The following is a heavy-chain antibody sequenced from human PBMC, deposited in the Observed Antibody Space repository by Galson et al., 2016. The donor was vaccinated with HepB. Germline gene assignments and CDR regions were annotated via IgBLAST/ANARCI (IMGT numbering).Heavy chain of an antibody. CDR1: GFTFRNHW. Sequence: SLRLSCAASGFTFRNHWMHWVRQAPGKGLVWVSRINADGRTTFDADSVKGRFTISRDNAKNTLYLQINSLRVEDTAVYYCAASPRGWLHHDFWGQGTLVTVAS. CDR2: INADGRTT. J-gene: IGHJ4*02. V-gene: IGHV3-74*01. CDR3: AASPRGWLHHDF. D-gene: IGHD5-24*01.